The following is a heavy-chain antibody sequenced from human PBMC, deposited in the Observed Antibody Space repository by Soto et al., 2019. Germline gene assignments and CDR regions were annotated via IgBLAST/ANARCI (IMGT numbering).Heavy chain of an antibody. D-gene: IGHD4-17*01. CDR2: ISYSGSA. CDR1: GGSISSGDYF. J-gene: IGHJ4*02. CDR3: ARDSTVTYFDF. Sequence: QVQLQESGPGLVKPSQTLSLTCTVSGGSISSGDYFWSWIRQPPGKGLEWIGYISYSGSAYYNPSLKSRVTMSVDTSMTQFSLKLNSVTAADTAVYFCARDSTVTYFDFWGQGTLVTVSS. V-gene: IGHV4-30-4*01.